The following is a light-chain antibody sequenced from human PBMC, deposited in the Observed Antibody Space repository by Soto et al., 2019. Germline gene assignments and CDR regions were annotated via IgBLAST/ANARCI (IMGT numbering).Light chain of an antibody. Sequence: DIVMTQSPLSLPVTPGEPASISCRSSQSLLHSNGYTYLDWYLQKPGQSPQLLIYLVSNRASGVXDLXSGSGSGTDFTLNISSVDADDVGVYYCLQAVHSPRTFGQGTKVHIK. J-gene: IGKJ1*01. CDR3: LQAVHSPRT. CDR2: LVS. V-gene: IGKV2-28*01. CDR1: QSLLHSNGYTY.